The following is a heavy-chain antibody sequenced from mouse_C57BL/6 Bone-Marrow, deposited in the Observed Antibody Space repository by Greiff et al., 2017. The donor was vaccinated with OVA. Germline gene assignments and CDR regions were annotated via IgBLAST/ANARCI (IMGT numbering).Heavy chain of an antibody. CDR1: GYSITSGYY. CDR2: ISYDGSN. CDR3: ARDGSYQDAMDY. D-gene: IGHD2-3*01. J-gene: IGHJ4*01. V-gene: IGHV3-6*01. Sequence: EVHLVESGPGLVKPSQSLSLTCSVTGYSITSGYYWNWIRQFPGNKLEWMGYISYDGSNNYNPSLKNRISITRDTSKNQFFLKLNSVTTEDTATYYCARDGSYQDAMDYWGQGTSVTVSS.